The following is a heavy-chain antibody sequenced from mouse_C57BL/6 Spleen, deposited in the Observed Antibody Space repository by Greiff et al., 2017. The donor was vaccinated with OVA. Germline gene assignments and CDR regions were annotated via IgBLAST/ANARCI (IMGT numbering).Heavy chain of an antibody. CDR1: GYTFTSYW. V-gene: IGHV1-55*01. CDR2: IYPGSGST. CDR3: ARCYYDYFWFAY. D-gene: IGHD2-4*01. J-gene: IGHJ3*01. Sequence: QVQLQQPGAELVKPGASVKMSCKASGYTFTSYWITWVNQRPGQGLEWIGDIYPGSGSTNYNEKFKSKATLTVDTSSSTAYMQLSSLTSEDSAVYYCARCYYDYFWFAYWGQGTLVTVSA.